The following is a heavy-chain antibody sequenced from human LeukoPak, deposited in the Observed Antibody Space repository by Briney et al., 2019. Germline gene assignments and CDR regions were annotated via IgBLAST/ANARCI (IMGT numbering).Heavy chain of an antibody. CDR2: ISSSSSYI. Sequence: GGSLRLSCAASGFTFSSYSMNWVRQAPGKGLEWISPISSSSSYIYYADSVKGRFTISRDNAKNSLYLQMNSLRAEDTAVYYCARDLPPITMVRGVTGDYWGQGTLVTVSS. V-gene: IGHV3-21*01. CDR3: ARDLPPITMVRGVTGDY. J-gene: IGHJ4*02. CDR1: GFTFSSYS. D-gene: IGHD3-10*01.